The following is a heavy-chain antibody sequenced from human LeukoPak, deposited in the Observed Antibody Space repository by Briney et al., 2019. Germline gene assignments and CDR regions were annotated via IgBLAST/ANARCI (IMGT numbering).Heavy chain of an antibody. D-gene: IGHD1-26*01. V-gene: IGHV4-59*04. CDR3: ARQIRGLVGAHLRYFDY. CDR2: IYYSGST. CDR1: GGSISSYY. J-gene: IGHJ4*02. Sequence: SETLSLTCTVSGGSISSYYWSWIRQPPGKGLEWIGYIYYSGSTYYNPSLKSRVTISVDTSKNQFSLKLSSVTAADTAVYYCARQIRGLVGAHLRYFDYWGQGTLVTVSS.